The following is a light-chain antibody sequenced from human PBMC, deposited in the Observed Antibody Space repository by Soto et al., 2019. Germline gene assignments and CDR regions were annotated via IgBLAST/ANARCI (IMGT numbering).Light chain of an antibody. CDR3: QQRSNWPP. V-gene: IGKV3-11*01. J-gene: IGKJ4*01. CDR2: DAS. Sequence: EIVLTQSPATLSLSPGVRATLSCRASQSVSSYLAWYQQKPGQAPRLLIYDASNRATGIPARFSGSGSGTDFTLTISSLEPEDFAVYYCQQRSNWPPLGGGTKVEIK. CDR1: QSVSSY.